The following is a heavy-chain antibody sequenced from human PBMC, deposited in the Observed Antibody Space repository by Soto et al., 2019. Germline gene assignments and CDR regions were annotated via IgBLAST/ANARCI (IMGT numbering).Heavy chain of an antibody. J-gene: IGHJ6*02. CDR1: GGHFDRFA. CDR2: IIPFLSAT. D-gene: IGHD4-17*01. CDR3: VRGEDDYGDFGSMDV. Sequence: QVQLVQSGAEVKKPGSSVKVSCRASGGHFDRFALSWLRQAHGQGLEWMGGIIPFLSATTYAHKFQGRVTITADESANALYLELRSLTSDATAVYYCVRGEDDYGDFGSMDVWGQGTSVTVSS. V-gene: IGHV1-69*01.